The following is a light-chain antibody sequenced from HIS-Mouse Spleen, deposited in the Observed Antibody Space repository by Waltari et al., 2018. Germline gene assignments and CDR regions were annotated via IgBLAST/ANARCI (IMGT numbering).Light chain of an antibody. CDR2: EVS. Sequence: QSALTQPASVSGSPGQSITISCTGTSSDVGGYNYVSWYQQHPVKAPKLMIYEVSNRPSGVANRFSGSKSGNTASLTISGLQAEDEADYYCSSYTSSSTVVFGGGTKLTVL. CDR3: SSYTSSSTVV. V-gene: IGLV2-14*01. J-gene: IGLJ2*01. CDR1: SSDVGGYNY.